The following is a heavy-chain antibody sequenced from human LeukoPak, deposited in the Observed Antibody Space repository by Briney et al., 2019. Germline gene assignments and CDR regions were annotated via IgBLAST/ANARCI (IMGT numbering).Heavy chain of an antibody. V-gene: IGHV4-39*01. CDR2: ISYSANT. D-gene: IGHD3-10*01. J-gene: IGHJ4*02. Sequence: PSETLSLTCTVSGGSINNYYWGWIRQPPGKGLEWIGVISYSANTYYNPSLKSRVTISVDTSKNQFSLKLTSVTAADTAVYYCGRVILGEAKSPIDCWGQGTLVTVSS. CDR3: GRVILGEAKSPIDC. CDR1: GGSINNYY.